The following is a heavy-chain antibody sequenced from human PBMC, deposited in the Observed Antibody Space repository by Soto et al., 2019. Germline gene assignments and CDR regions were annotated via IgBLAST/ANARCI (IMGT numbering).Heavy chain of an antibody. CDR1: GGSISSGDYY. D-gene: IGHD3-22*01. CDR3: ARVSYKGRGSGGYSLAY. J-gene: IGHJ4*02. Sequence: SETLSLTCTVSGGSISSGDYYWNWIRQPPGKGLEWIGYIYYSGSTYYNPSLKSRVTISVDTSKNQFSLKLSSVTAADTAVYYWARVSYKGRGSGGYSLAYGGKGPLATVPS. CDR2: IYYSGST. V-gene: IGHV4-30-4*01.